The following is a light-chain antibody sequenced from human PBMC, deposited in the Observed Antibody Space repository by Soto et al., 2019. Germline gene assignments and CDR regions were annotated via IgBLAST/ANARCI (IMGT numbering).Light chain of an antibody. CDR2: DVS. Sequence: QSALTQPASVSGSLGQSITICCTGTSSDVGGYIYVSWYQQHPGKAPKLMIYDVSNRPSGVSNRFSGSKSGNTASLTISGLQAEDEADYHCSSYTSSGTVVFGGGTKLTVL. V-gene: IGLV2-14*01. CDR1: SSDVGGYIY. J-gene: IGLJ2*01. CDR3: SSYTSSGTVV.